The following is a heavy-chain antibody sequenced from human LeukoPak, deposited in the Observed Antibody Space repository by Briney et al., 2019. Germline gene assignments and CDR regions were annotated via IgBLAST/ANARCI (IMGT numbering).Heavy chain of an antibody. CDR2: IDSSSNYI. D-gene: IGHD6-6*01. Sequence: GGSLRLSCAASGFTFSTYTMNWVRQAPGKGLEWVSSIDSSSNYIYYADSVKGRFTISRDNAKNSLFLQVNSLRAEDTPVYYCARTGRPEYSATWPFDYWGQGTLVTVSS. CDR1: GFTFSTYT. J-gene: IGHJ4*02. V-gene: IGHV3-21*01. CDR3: ARTGRPEYSATWPFDY.